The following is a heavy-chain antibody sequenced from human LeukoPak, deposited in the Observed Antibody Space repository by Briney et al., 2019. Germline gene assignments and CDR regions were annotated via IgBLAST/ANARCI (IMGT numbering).Heavy chain of an antibody. J-gene: IGHJ2*01. CDR2: FDPEDGET. CDR1: GYTLTELS. Sequence: ASVKVSCKVSGYTLTELSMHWVRQAPGKGLEWMGGFDPEDGETIYAQKFQGRVTMTEDTSTDTAYMELSSLRSEDTAVYYRATSTTVTHYWYFDLWGRGTLVTVSS. CDR3: ATSTTVTHYWYFDL. D-gene: IGHD4-17*01. V-gene: IGHV1-24*01.